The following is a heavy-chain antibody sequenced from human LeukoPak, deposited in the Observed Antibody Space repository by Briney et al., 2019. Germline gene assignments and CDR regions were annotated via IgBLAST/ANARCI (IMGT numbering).Heavy chain of an antibody. J-gene: IGHJ6*03. CDR1: GFTFSSYG. Sequence: GGSLRLSCAASGFTFSSYGMHWVRQAPGKGLEWVAVIWYDGSNKYYADSVKGRFTISRDSSKNTLYLQMNSLRAEDTAVYYCAKDLGYCSSTSCRLSYYYYYMDVWGKGTTVTVSS. CDR3: AKDLGYCSSTSCRLSYYYYYMDV. D-gene: IGHD2-2*01. CDR2: IWYDGSNK. V-gene: IGHV3-33*06.